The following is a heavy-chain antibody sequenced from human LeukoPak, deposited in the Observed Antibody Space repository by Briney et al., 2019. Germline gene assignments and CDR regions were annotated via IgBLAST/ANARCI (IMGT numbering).Heavy chain of an antibody. CDR2: IYYSGST. J-gene: IGHJ4*02. D-gene: IGHD3-3*01. V-gene: IGHV4-59*01. CDR1: GGSISSYY. Sequence: PSETLSLTCTVSGGSISSYYWSWIRQPPGKGLEWIGYIYYSGSTNYNPSLKSRVTISVDTSKNQFSLKLSSVTAADTAVYYCARDPDYDFWSDSPHWGQGILVTVSS. CDR3: ARDPDYDFWSDSPH.